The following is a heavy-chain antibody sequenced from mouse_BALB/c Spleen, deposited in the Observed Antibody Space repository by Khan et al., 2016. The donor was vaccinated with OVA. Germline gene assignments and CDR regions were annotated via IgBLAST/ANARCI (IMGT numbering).Heavy chain of an antibody. CDR1: GYSFTGYY. D-gene: IGHD1-1*01. CDR2: VNPNNGGT. J-gene: IGHJ1*01. Sequence: EVELVESGPDLVKPGASVKISCKASGYSFTGYYLHWVKQSHGKSLEWIGRVNPNNGGTSYNQKFKGKAILTVDTSSNTAYLELRSLTSEDSAVYSCAIYHGYFDVWGAGTTVTVSS. V-gene: IGHV1-26*01. CDR3: AIYHGYFDV.